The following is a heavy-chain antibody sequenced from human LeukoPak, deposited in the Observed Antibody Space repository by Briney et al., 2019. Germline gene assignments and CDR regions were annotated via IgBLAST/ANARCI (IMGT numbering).Heavy chain of an antibody. CDR2: ITGSGDST. D-gene: IGHD6-13*01. V-gene: IGHV3-23*01. Sequence: GGSLTLSCAASGFTFSSYSMSWVRQAPGKGLESVSTITGSGDSTYYADSVKGRFTISRDNSKNTLYLQMNDLRAEDTAVYYCAKDHGYSSSVGFVYWGQGTLVTVS. CDR1: GFTFSSYS. J-gene: IGHJ4*02. CDR3: AKDHGYSSSVGFVY.